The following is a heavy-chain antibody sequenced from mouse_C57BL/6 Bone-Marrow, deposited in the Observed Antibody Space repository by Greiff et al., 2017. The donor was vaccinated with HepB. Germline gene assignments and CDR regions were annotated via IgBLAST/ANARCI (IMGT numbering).Heavy chain of an antibody. Sequence: EVKLMESGEGLVKPGGSLKLSCAASGFTFSSYAMSWVRQTPEKRLEWVAYISSGGDYIYYADTVKGRFTISRDNARNTLYLQMSSLKSEDTAMYYCTRGQNWDWYFDVWGTGTTVTVSS. CDR2: ISSGGDYI. CDR3: TRGQNWDWYFDV. CDR1: GFTFSSYA. J-gene: IGHJ1*03. V-gene: IGHV5-9-1*02. D-gene: IGHD4-1*01.